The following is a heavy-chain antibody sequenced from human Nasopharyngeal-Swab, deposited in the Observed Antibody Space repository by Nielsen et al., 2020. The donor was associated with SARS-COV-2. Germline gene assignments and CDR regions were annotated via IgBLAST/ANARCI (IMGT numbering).Heavy chain of an antibody. Sequence: WIRQPPGKGLEWLGSIYYSGSTYYNPSLKSRVTISVDTSKNQFSLKLSSVTAADTAVYYCARRPPGIGPRAFDIWGQGTMVTVSS. D-gene: IGHD3-10*01. V-gene: IGHV4-39*01. CDR3: ARRPPGIGPRAFDI. CDR2: IYYSGST. J-gene: IGHJ3*02.